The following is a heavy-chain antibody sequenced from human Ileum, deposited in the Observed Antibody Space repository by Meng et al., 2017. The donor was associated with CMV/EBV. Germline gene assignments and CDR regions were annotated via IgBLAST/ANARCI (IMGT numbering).Heavy chain of an antibody. D-gene: IGHD2-2*01. J-gene: IGHJ6*02. CDR3: ASVFVGYCSSTSCYPASYYYYGMDV. CDR2: MNSNTGNT. V-gene: IGHV1-8*01. Sequence: ASVKVSCKASGYTFINHDINWVRQAAGQGLEWMGWMNSNTGNTGYAQKFQGRVAMSRDTSVSTAYMELSSLRFEDTAVYYCASVFVGYCSSTSCYPASYYYYGMDVWGQGTTVTVSS. CDR1: GYTFINHD.